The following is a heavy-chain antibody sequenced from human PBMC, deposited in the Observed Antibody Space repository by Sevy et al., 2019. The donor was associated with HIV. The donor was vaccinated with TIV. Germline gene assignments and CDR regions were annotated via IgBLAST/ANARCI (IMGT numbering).Heavy chain of an antibody. J-gene: IGHJ4*02. CDR3: ARDRLLSLLDF. CDR1: RFNFSNYA. Sequence: GGSLRLSCAASRFNFSNYAMHWVRQAPGTGLEWVALILHDGSNEHYADSVKGRFTISRDNSQNTVYLQMNSLRPEDTAVYYCARDRLLSLLDFWGQRTLVTVSS. D-gene: IGHD2-21*01. CDR2: ILHDGSNE. V-gene: IGHV3-30*04.